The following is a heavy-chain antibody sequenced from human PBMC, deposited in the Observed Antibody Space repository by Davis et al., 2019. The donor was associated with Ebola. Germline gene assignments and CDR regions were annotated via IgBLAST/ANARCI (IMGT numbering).Heavy chain of an antibody. V-gene: IGHV4-59*01. CDR3: ARGEGDLVEVLGDRGFDY. J-gene: IGHJ4*02. CDR1: GGSITNYY. Sequence: PGGSLRLSCAVSGGSITNYYWNWIRQPPGKGLEWIGYIYHSGNTNYNPSLKSRVTISADTSKNQFSLKLSSVTAADAAVYYCARGEGDLVEVLGDRGFDYWGQGTLVTVSS. CDR2: IYHSGNT. D-gene: IGHD2-2*01.